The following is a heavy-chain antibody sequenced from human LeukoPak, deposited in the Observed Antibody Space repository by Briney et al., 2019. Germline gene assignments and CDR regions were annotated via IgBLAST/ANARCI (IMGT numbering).Heavy chain of an antibody. CDR1: GFTFSSYG. CDR2: MSNDGSYK. J-gene: IGHJ4*02. CDR3: ARGDDFGSSSAWYVEY. D-gene: IGHD6-19*01. V-gene: IGHV3-30*04. Sequence: GRSLRLSCAASGFTFSSYGMHWVRQAPDKGLEWVAVMSNDGSYKGYADSVKGRFTISRDNSKNTLYLQMNSLRAENTAMYFCARGDDFGSSSAWYVEYWGQGILVTVSS.